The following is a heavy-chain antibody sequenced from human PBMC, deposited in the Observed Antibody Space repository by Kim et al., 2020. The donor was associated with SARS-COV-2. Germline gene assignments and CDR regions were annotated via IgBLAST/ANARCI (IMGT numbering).Heavy chain of an antibody. CDR3: AREGPGRARPSDY. D-gene: IGHD6-6*01. Sequence: YAQKLQGRVTMTTDTSTSTAYMELRSLRSDDTAVYYCAREGPGRARPSDYWGQGTLVTVSS. V-gene: IGHV1-18*01. J-gene: IGHJ4*02.